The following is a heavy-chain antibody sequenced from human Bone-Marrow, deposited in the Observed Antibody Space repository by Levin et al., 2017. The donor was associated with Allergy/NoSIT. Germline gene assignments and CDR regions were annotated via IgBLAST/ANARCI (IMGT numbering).Heavy chain of an antibody. Sequence: ASVKVSCKASGYTFTSYAMHWVRQAPGQRLEWMGWINAGNGNTKYSQKFQGRVTITRDTSASTAYMELSSLRSEDTAVYYCASSSSWYWYFDLWGRGTLVTVSS. CDR2: INAGNGNT. V-gene: IGHV1-3*01. CDR3: ASSSSWYWYFDL. CDR1: GYTFTSYA. D-gene: IGHD6-13*01. J-gene: IGHJ2*01.